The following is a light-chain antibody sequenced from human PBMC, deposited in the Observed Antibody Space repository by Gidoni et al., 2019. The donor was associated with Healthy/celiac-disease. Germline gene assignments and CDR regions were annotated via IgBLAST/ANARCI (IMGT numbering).Light chain of an antibody. V-gene: IGKV3-11*01. CDR3: QQRSNRGIT. CDR1: QRVSSY. Sequence: EIVLTQSPATLSLSPGERATLSCRASQRVSSYLAWYQQKPGQAPRLLIYDASNRATGIPARFSGSGSGTDFTLTISSLEPEDFAVYYCQQRSNRGITFGGGTKVEIK. J-gene: IGKJ4*01. CDR2: DAS.